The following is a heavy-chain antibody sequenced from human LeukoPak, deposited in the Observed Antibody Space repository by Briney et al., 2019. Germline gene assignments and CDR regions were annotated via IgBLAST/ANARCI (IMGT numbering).Heavy chain of an antibody. J-gene: IGHJ5*02. V-gene: IGHV5-51*01. D-gene: IGHD2-2*01. Sequence: GESLKISCTGSGNSFTNTWIAWVRQMPGKVLEWMGTINTADSDTQYNALFQGQVNISADRSTSTAYLHWISLKASDTAIYYCAKRRLNVYETSPWDPDLWGQGTLVTVSS. CDR3: AKRRLNVYETSPWDPDL. CDR2: INTADSDT. CDR1: GNSFTNTW.